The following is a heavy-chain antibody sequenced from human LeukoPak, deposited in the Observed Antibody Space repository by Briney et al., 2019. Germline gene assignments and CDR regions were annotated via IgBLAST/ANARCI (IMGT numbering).Heavy chain of an antibody. CDR1: GFTFSSYW. CDR3: ARDSGKRYCSGGSCYSDD. CDR2: IKQDGSEK. D-gene: IGHD2-15*01. Sequence: GGSLRLSCAASGFTFSSYWMSWVRQAPGKGLEWVANIKQDGSEKYYVDSVKGQFTISRDNAKNSLYLQMNSLRAEDTAVYYCARDSGKRYCSGGSCYSDDWGQGTLVTVSS. V-gene: IGHV3-7*01. J-gene: IGHJ4*02.